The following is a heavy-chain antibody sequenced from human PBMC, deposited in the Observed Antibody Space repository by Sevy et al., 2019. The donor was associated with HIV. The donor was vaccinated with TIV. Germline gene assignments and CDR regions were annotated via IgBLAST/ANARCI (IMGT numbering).Heavy chain of an antibody. V-gene: IGHV3-7*03. J-gene: IGHJ5*02. CDR1: GFTLRNYW. D-gene: IGHD2-15*01. CDR2: IKEDGTVK. Sequence: GGSLRLSCVVSGFTLRNYWMTWVRQAPGKGPEWVARIKEDGTVKYYMDAVKGRFTISRDNPMSSVFLQMNSLRVEDTAIYYCARRRGWDAWGRGILVTVSS. CDR3: ARRRGWDA.